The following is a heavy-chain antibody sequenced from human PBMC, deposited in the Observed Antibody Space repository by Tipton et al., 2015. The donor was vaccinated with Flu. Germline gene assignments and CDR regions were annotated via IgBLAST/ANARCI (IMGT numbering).Heavy chain of an antibody. D-gene: IGHD4-11*01. V-gene: IGHV4-39*07. Sequence: TLSLTCSVTGDSIRSSNYYWGWIRQPPGKGLEWIGNIFHSGNTYHNPSLKSRVIISIDTSKNQFSLKLSSGTAADTAVYYCARRDYSNYVSEPKNWFDPWGQGAPVTVSS. J-gene: IGHJ5*02. CDR1: GDSIRSSNYY. CDR3: ARRDYSNYVSEPKNWFDP. CDR2: IFHSGNT.